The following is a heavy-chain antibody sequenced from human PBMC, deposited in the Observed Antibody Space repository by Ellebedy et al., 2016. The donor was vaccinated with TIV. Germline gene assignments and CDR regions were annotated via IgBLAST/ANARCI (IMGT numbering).Heavy chain of an antibody. V-gene: IGHV3-7*03. J-gene: IGHJ2*01. CDR1: GFTFSSYW. CDR2: INQDGGVK. D-gene: IGHD4-11*01. CDR3: ARAIYSASYL. Sequence: GGSLRLSCAASGFTFSSYWMSWVRQAPGKGLEWVSNINQDGGVKYYVDSVRGRFTISRDSAKASLYLEMNSLRAEDTAIYYCARAIYSASYLWGRGTLVTVSS.